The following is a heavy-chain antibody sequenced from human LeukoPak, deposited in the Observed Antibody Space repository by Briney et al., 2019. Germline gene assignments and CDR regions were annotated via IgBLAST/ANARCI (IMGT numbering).Heavy chain of an antibody. CDR3: ARSVGGYSYGSWDY. CDR1: GFTFSSYA. V-gene: IGHV3-23*01. J-gene: IGHJ4*02. CDR2: ISGSGGST. Sequence: GGSLRLSCAASGFTFSSYAMSWVRQAPGKGLEWVSAISGSGGSTYYADSVKGRFTISRDNSKNTLYLQMNSLRAEDTAVYYCARSVGGYSYGSWDYWGQGTLVTVSS. D-gene: IGHD5-18*01.